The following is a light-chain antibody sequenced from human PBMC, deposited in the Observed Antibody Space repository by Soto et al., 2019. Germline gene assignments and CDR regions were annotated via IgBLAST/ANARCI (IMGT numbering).Light chain of an antibody. CDR1: QSISIY. CDR3: QQSYSAPWT. J-gene: IGKJ2*02. Sequence: DIQMIQSPSSLSASVGDTVTITCRASQSISIYLNWYQQKAGKAPKLLIHAASTLQSGVPSRFSVSGSGTDLTLTISSLQPEDFATYYCQQSYSAPWTFGQGTKLEI. CDR2: AAS. V-gene: IGKV1-39*01.